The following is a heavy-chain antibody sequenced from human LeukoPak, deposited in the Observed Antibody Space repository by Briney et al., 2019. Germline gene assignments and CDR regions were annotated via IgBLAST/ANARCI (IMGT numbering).Heavy chain of an antibody. CDR1: GGSISSSSYY. J-gene: IGHJ4*02. CDR2: IYYSGST. D-gene: IGHD2-21*01. V-gene: IGHV4-39*01. Sequence: SETLSLTCTVSGGSISSSSYYWGWIRQPPGKGLERIGSIYYSGSTYYNPSLKSRVTISVDTSKNQFSLKLSSVTAADTAVYYCARRAYCGGDCYSPFDYWGQGTLVTVSS. CDR3: ARRAYCGGDCYSPFDY.